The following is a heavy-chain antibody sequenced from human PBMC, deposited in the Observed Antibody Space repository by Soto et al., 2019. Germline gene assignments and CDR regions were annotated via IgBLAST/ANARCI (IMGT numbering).Heavy chain of an antibody. J-gene: IGHJ4*02. CDR1: GGSINRYW. CDR2: VYSSGTT. V-gene: IGHV4-4*07. CDR3: ARDIGSYAYGEGY. D-gene: IGHD3-10*01. Sequence: KTLDTLSLTCSVSGGSINRYWWSWIRQPAGKGLECIGRVYSSGTTDYNPSPNSRATLSVETSKNQFSLKLSSVTAADTAVYYCARDIGSYAYGEGYWGQGIQVTVSS.